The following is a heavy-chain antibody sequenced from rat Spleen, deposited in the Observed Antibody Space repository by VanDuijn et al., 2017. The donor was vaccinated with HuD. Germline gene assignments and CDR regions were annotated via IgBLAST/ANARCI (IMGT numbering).Heavy chain of an antibody. D-gene: IGHD1-2*01. Sequence: EVQLVESGGGLVQPGRSLKLSCAVSGFTFSDYYMAWVRQAPNKGLEWVASICYEGSSTYYGDSVKGRFTISRDNAKSTLYLQMNSLRSEDTATYYCARPHSSLYVMDAWGQGASVTVSS. CDR2: ICYEGSST. CDR1: GFTFSDYY. CDR3: ARPHSSLYVMDA. V-gene: IGHV5-22*01. J-gene: IGHJ4*01.